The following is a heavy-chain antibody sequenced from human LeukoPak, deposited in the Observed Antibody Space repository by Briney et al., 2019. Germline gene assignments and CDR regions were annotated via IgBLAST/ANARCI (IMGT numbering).Heavy chain of an antibody. CDR2: ISSNGGST. CDR3: ALEIAAAARDWYFDL. Sequence: GGSLRLSCAASGFTFSSYAMHWVRQAPGKGLEYVSAISSNGGSTYYANSVKGRFTISRDNSKNTLYLQMNSLRAEDTAVYYCALEIAAAARDWYFDLWGRGTLVTVSS. CDR1: GFTFSSYA. V-gene: IGHV3-64*01. J-gene: IGHJ2*01. D-gene: IGHD6-13*01.